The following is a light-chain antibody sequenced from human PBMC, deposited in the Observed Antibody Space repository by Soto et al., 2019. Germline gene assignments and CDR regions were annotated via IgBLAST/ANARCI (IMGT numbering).Light chain of an antibody. V-gene: IGLV2-14*01. CDR2: EVS. Sequence: QSALTQLASVSGSPGRSIIISCTGTSSGVGGYNYVSWYQQHAGKAPKLLIYEVSNRRSGVSHRFSGSKSGHTASLTISGRQAEDEADYNICSYAAFYVFGTGTKVPV. J-gene: IGLJ1*01. CDR1: SSGVGGYNY. CDR3: CSYAAFYV.